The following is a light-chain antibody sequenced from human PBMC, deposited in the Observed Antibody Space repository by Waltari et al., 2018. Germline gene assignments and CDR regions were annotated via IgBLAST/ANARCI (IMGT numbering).Light chain of an antibody. J-gene: IGLJ3*02. CDR3: QSFDIRLSGGVV. Sequence: QSVLTQPPSMSGAPGQRVTISCTGSRSNIGAGHDVPWYQVFPGTAPKLLIYGNNNRPSGVPNGFAGSKSATSASLAIGGLQAEDEADYYCQSFDIRLSGGVVFGGWTKVTVL. CDR2: GNN. V-gene: IGLV1-40*01. CDR1: RSNIGAGHD.